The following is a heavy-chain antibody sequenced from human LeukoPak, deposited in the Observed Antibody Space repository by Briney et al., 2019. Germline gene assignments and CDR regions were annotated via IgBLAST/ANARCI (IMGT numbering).Heavy chain of an antibody. CDR3: TRDPYSGSYRYYFDY. J-gene: IGHJ4*02. Sequence: GGSLRLSCTASGFTFGDYAMSWFRQAPGKGLEGVGFIRSKAYGGTTEYAASVKGRFTISRDDSKSIAYLQMNSLKTEDTAVYYCTRDPYSGSYRYYFDYWGQGTLVTVSS. CDR2: IRSKAYGGTT. D-gene: IGHD1-26*01. CDR1: GFTFGDYA. V-gene: IGHV3-49*03.